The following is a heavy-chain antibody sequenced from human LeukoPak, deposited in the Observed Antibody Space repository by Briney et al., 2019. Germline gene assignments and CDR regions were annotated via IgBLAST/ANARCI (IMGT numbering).Heavy chain of an antibody. V-gene: IGHV3-30*02. CDR1: GFTFSSYG. CDR3: AKDPYYYDSSGYHYYYYYYYMDV. J-gene: IGHJ6*03. CDR2: IRYDGSNK. Sequence: GGSLRLSCAASGFTFSSYGMHWVRQAPGKGLEWVAFIRYDGSNKYYADSVKGRFTISRDNSKNTLYLQMNSLRAEDTAVYYCAKDPYYYDSSGYHYYYYYYYMDVWGKGTTVTVSS. D-gene: IGHD3-22*01.